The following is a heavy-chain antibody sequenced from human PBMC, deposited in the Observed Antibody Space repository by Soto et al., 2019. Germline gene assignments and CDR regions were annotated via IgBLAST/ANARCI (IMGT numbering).Heavy chain of an antibody. Sequence: PGGSLRLSCAASGFTFSSYSMNWVRQAPGKGLEWVSYISSSSSTIYYADSVKGRFTISRDNAKNSLYLQMNSLRAEDTAVYYCARDFGFDPWGQRTLVTVSS. CDR2: ISSSSSTI. CDR1: GFTFSSYS. CDR3: ARDFGFDP. J-gene: IGHJ5*02. V-gene: IGHV3-48*01.